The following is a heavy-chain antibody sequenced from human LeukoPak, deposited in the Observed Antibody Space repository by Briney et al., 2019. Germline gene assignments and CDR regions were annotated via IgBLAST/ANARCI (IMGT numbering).Heavy chain of an antibody. CDR3: ARDPYSGNYGTYYYYYMDV. CDR2: IASSGTYT. V-gene: IGHV3-21*01. Sequence: GGSLRLSCADSGFTFSNYNMNWVRQAPGKAMEWVSSIASSGTYTFYADSVKGRFTISRDNAKSSLYLQMDSLGPEDTAVYYCARDPYSGNYGTYYYYYMDVWGKGTTVTISS. D-gene: IGHD1-26*01. J-gene: IGHJ6*03. CDR1: GFTFSNYN.